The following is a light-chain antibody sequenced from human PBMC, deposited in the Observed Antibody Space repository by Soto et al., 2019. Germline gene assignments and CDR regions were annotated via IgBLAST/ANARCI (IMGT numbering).Light chain of an antibody. CDR2: AAS. Sequence: TQTPSSLSASTGDRDTITCRASQGISSYLAWYQQKPGKAPKLLIYAASTLQSGVPSRFSGSGSGTDFTLTISCLQSEDFATYYCQQYYSYPQTFGQGTKVYIK. V-gene: IGKV1-8*01. CDR1: QGISSY. J-gene: IGKJ1*01. CDR3: QQYYSYPQT.